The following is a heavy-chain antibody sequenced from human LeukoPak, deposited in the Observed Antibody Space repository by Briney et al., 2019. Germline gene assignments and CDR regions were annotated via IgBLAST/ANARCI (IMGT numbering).Heavy chain of an antibody. V-gene: IGHV3-30*02. Sequence: PRGSLILSFATSRLTLRSHGVHTVRQAPAKVQGRVAFKRCDGSNKYYADSVKGRFTISRDNSKNTLYLQMNSLRAEDTAVYCCTEDLGPNISSSWPYNWFDPWGQGTLVTVSS. CDR3: TEDLGPNISSSWPYNWFDP. J-gene: IGHJ5*02. CDR2: KRCDGSNK. CDR1: RLTLRSHG. D-gene: IGHD6-13*01.